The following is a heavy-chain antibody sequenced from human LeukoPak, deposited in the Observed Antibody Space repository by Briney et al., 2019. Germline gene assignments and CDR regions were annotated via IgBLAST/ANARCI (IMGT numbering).Heavy chain of an antibody. D-gene: IGHD2-21*02. J-gene: IGHJ2*01. CDR1: GGSISSYY. V-gene: IGHV4-4*09. CDR2: IYTSGST. CDR3: ARPSGRVVTDYWYFDL. Sequence: SETLSLTCTVSGGSISSYYWSWIRQPPGKGLEWIGYIYTSGSTNYNPSLKSRVTISVDTSKNQFSLKLSSVTAADTAVYYCARPSGRVVTDYWYFDLWGRGTLVTVSS.